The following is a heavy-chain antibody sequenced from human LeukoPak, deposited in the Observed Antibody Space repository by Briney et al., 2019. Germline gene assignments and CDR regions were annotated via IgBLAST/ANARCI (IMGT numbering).Heavy chain of an antibody. Sequence: PGGSLRLSCAASGFTFTTYWMTWVRQAPGKGLEWVANIKQDGSDKYYVDSVKGRFTISRDNAKNSLYLQMNSLRAEDTALYYCAKSHGSGSYYPLDYWGQGTLVTVSS. CDR3: AKSHGSGSYYPLDY. CDR2: IKQDGSDK. CDR1: GFTFTTYW. V-gene: IGHV3-7*03. J-gene: IGHJ4*02. D-gene: IGHD3-10*01.